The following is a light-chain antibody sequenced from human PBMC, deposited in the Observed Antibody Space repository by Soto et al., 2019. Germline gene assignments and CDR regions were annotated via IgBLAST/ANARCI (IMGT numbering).Light chain of an antibody. Sequence: EIVMTQSPATRSVSPGGRATLSCRASQSISDTLAWYQQKPGQAPRLLIYGASTRAPGFPARFSGSGSGTDFTLTISSPQSEDFAVYYCQQYNNWPWTFGQGTKVDIK. CDR1: QSISDT. V-gene: IGKV3-15*01. J-gene: IGKJ1*01. CDR3: QQYNNWPWT. CDR2: GAS.